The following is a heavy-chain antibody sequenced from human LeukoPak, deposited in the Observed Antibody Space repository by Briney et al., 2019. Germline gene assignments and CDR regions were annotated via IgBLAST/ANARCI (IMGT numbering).Heavy chain of an antibody. D-gene: IGHD3-10*01. CDR3: ASGSDGDMDV. V-gene: IGHV4-39*07. CDR1: GGSISSSSYY. Sequence: SETLSLTCTVSGGSISSSSYYWGWIRQPPGTGLEWIGSIYYSGSTYYNPSLKSRVTISVDTSKNQFSLKLSSVTAADTAVYYCASGSDGDMDVWGKGTTVTVSS. CDR2: IYYSGST. J-gene: IGHJ6*03.